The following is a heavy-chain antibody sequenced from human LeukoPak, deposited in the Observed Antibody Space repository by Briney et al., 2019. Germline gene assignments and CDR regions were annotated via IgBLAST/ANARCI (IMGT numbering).Heavy chain of an antibody. CDR3: VRRHDFWSSSYTHRDRFDS. V-gene: IGHV3-66*02. CDR2: IYSGGAT. D-gene: IGHD3-3*01. J-gene: IGHJ4*02. Sequence: GGALRLSCAASGITVRANYMSWVRWTPARGLDWVSVIYSGGATYYSVFVKGRFTISRDSYKNMVHLQMDKLTPEDTGVYYLVRRHDFWSSSYTHRDRFDSWGQGTLVTVSS. CDR1: GITVRANY.